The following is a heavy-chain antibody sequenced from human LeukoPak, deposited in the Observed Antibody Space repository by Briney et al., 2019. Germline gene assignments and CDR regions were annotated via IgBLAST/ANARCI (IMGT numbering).Heavy chain of an antibody. CDR2: IKYSGST. J-gene: IGHJ4*02. CDR1: GGSISSSNYY. CDR3: AIVVDGY. D-gene: IGHD5-24*01. V-gene: IGHV4-39*01. Sequence: PSETLSLTCTVSGGSISSSNYYCGWIRQPLGKGLEWIGSIKYSGSTYYNTSLKSRVTMSVDTSKNQFSLRLSSVTAADTAVYFCAIVVDGYWGQGTLVTVSS.